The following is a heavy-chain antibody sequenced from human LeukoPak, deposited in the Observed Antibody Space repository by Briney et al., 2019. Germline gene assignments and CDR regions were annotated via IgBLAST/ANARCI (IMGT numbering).Heavy chain of an antibody. Sequence: GGSLRLSCAASGFTFSSYAMSWFRQAPGKGLEWVSAISGSGGSIYYADSVKGRFTISRDNSKNTLYLQMNSLRVENTAVYYCAKDRSAGAYFDFWGQGTLVTVSS. CDR3: AKDRSAGAYFDF. V-gene: IGHV3-23*01. D-gene: IGHD1-1*01. J-gene: IGHJ4*02. CDR1: GFTFSSYA. CDR2: ISGSGGSI.